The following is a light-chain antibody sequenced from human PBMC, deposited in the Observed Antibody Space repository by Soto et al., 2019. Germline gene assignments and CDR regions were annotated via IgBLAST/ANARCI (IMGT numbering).Light chain of an antibody. Sequence: DIQMTQSPSSLSASVGDRVTITCQASQDISSYLSWYQQKPGKAPKLLIYDASNLETGVPSRFSGSGSGTDFTLTISSLQPEDIATYYCQQYDSLPLTFGPGTKVDIK. V-gene: IGKV1-33*01. J-gene: IGKJ3*01. CDR3: QQYDSLPLT. CDR1: QDISSY. CDR2: DAS.